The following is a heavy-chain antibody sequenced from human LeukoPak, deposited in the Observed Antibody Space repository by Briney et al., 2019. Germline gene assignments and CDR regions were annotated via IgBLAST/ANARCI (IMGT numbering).Heavy chain of an antibody. CDR1: GFTFSSYA. CDR3: ARLAYCGGDCYPGSRDFDY. V-gene: IGHV3-30-3*01. D-gene: IGHD2-21*02. Sequence: GGSLRLSCAASGFTFSSYAMHWVRQAPGKGLEWVAVISYDGSNKYYADSVKGRFTISRDNSKNTLYLQMNSLRAEDTAVYYCARLAYCGGDCYPGSRDFDYGAQETLVTVSS. J-gene: IGHJ4*02. CDR2: ISYDGSNK.